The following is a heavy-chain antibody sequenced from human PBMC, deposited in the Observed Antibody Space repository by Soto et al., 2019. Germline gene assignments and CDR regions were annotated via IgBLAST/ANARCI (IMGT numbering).Heavy chain of an antibody. CDR1: GFTFSSYW. Sequence: GGSLRLSCAASGFTFSSYWMSWVRQAPGKGLEWVANIKQDGSEKYYVDSVKGRFTISRDNAKNSLYLQMNSLRAEDTAVYYCARVAATVSEGCYFDYWGQGTLVTVSS. J-gene: IGHJ4*02. CDR3: ARVAATVSEGCYFDY. V-gene: IGHV3-7*03. D-gene: IGHD2-15*01. CDR2: IKQDGSEK.